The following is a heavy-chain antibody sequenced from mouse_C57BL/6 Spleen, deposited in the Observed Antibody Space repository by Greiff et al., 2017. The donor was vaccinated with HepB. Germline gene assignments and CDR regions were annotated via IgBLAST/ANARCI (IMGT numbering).Heavy chain of an antibody. J-gene: IGHJ3*01. CDR3: TVYSNYLAWFAY. Sequence: DVKLQESGAELVRPGASVKLSCTASGFNIKDDYMHWVKQRPEQGLEWIGWIDPENGDTEYASKFQGKATITADTSSNTAYLQLSSLTSEDTAVYYCTVYSNYLAWFAYWGQGTLVTVSA. CDR1: GFNIKDDY. V-gene: IGHV14-4*01. D-gene: IGHD2-5*01. CDR2: IDPENGDT.